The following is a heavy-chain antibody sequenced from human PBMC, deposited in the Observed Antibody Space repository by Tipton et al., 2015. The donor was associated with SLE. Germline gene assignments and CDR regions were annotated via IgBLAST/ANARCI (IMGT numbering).Heavy chain of an antibody. V-gene: IGHV4-34*01. CDR1: GGSFSGYY. CDR3: ARGQDYYFWSGYYTKGAFDY. J-gene: IGHJ4*02. D-gene: IGHD3-3*01. CDR2: INHSGST. Sequence: TLSLTCAVYGGSFSGYYWSWIRQPPGQGLEWIGEINHSGSTNYNPSLKSRVTISVDTSKNQFSLKLSSVTAADTAVYYCARGQDYYFWSGYYTKGAFDYWGPGTLVTVSS.